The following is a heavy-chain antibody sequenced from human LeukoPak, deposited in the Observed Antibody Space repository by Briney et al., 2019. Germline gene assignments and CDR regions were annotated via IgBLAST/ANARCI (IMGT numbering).Heavy chain of an antibody. V-gene: IGHV3-48*04. D-gene: IGHD2-21*01. CDR1: GFFFSGYS. CDR2: ISSGSRTI. J-gene: IGHJ4*02. CDR3: VRESIRGTRDFDY. Sequence: GGSLRLSCAASGFFFSGYSMNWVRQAPGKGLDWVSYISSGSRTIFYAESVKGRFTISRDNAKNLLYLEMNSLRAEDTAVYYCVRESIRGTRDFDYWGQGTLVTVSS.